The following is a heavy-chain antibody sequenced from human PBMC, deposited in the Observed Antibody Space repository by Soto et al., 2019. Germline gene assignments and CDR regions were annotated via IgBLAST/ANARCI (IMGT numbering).Heavy chain of an antibody. D-gene: IGHD3-22*01. Sequence: SRTRSVTRVFSGARVSTNSATWHFLRQSPSRRLEWLGRTYSRSKWYTDYAISVKGRITITPDTSKSRFSLQLNSVTPEDTAVYYCARPGYFDDSAKSFGLDVWGHGTTVTGSS. CDR1: GARVSTNSAT. V-gene: IGHV6-1*01. CDR2: TYSRSKWYT. CDR3: ARPGYFDDSAKSFGLDV. J-gene: IGHJ6*01.